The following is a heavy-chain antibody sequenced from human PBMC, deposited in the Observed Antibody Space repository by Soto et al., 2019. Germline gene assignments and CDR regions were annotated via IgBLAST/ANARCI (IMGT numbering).Heavy chain of an antibody. CDR2: INSDGSST. D-gene: IGHD2-15*01. CDR1: GFTFSSYW. J-gene: IGHJ4*02. V-gene: IGHV3-74*01. Sequence: PGGSLRLSCAASGFTFSSYWMHWVRQAPGKGLVRVSRINSDGSSTSYADSVKGRFTISRDNSKNTLYLQMNSLRAEDTAVYYCAKDKSGPFDYWGQGTLVTVSS. CDR3: AKDKSGPFDY.